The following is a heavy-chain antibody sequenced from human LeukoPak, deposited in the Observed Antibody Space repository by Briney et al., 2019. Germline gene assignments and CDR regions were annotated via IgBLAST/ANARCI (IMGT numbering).Heavy chain of an antibody. J-gene: IGHJ4*02. CDR3: APTAEAYTSWWKV. CDR2: INPDSGFT. CDR1: GYKFTDDY. V-gene: IGHV1-2*02. D-gene: IGHD3-16*01. Sequence: AASVKVSCKASGYKFTDDYMHWVRQAPGQGLEFMGWINPDSGFTNYAQKFKGRVTMTRDTSISTAYLEVRSLTSDDTAVYYCAPTAEAYTSWWKVWGQGTLVTVS.